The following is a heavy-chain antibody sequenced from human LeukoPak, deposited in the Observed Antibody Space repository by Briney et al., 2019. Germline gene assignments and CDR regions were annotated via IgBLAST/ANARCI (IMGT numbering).Heavy chain of an antibody. V-gene: IGHV4-59*08. CDR3: ARRLFDY. J-gene: IGHJ4*02. CDR1: GGSISGYY. Sequence: SETLSLTCTVSGGSISGYYWSRIRQPPGKGLEWIGYIYYSGSTDYNPSLKSRLTISVDTSKNQFSLKLNSVAAADTAVYYCARRLFDYWGQGTLVTVSS. CDR2: IYYSGST.